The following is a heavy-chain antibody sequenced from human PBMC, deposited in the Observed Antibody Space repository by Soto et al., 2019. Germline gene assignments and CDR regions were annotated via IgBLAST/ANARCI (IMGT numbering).Heavy chain of an antibody. CDR2: IYYSGST. CDR3: ARHLHYDILTGYSYFDY. CDR1: GGSISSSSYY. Sequence: PSETLSLTCSVSGGSISSSSYYWGWIRQPPGKGLEWIGSIYYSGSTYYNPSLKSRVTISVDTSKNQFSLKLSSVTAADTAVYYCARHLHYDILTGYSYFDYWGQGTLVTVSS. D-gene: IGHD3-9*01. V-gene: IGHV4-39*01. J-gene: IGHJ4*02.